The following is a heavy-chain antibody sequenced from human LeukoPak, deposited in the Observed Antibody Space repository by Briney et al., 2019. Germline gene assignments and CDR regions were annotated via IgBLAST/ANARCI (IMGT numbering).Heavy chain of an antibody. J-gene: IGHJ4*02. CDR1: GYTFTDYY. Sequence: ASVKVSCKASGYTFTDYYIHWVRRAPGQGLEWMGWIDPRGGGTRCTQKFQGRVTMTRDTSISTVYLDLSGLTFDDTAVYYCATDNYGTLDYWGQGTLVTVSS. D-gene: IGHD3-16*01. CDR2: IDPRGGGT. CDR3: ATDNYGTLDY. V-gene: IGHV1-2*02.